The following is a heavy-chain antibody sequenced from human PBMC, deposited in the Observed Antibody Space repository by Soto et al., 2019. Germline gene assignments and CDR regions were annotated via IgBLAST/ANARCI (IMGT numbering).Heavy chain of an antibody. CDR1: GDSISTCY. J-gene: IGHJ4*02. D-gene: IGHD1-26*01. Sequence: ETLSLTCTVSGDSISTCYWSWIRQPPGRGLEWIGYIYNGRITNYNPSLRSRVTISVDKSKNQFSLELSSVTAADTAVYYCARDTRDGYYFEYWGQGILVTVSS. CDR2: IYNGRIT. CDR3: ARDTRDGYYFEY. V-gene: IGHV4-59*12.